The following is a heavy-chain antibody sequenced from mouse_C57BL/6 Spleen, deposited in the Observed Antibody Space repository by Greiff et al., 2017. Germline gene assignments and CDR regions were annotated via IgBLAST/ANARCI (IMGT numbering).Heavy chain of an antibody. Sequence: QVQLQQSGAELVRPGTSVTVSCKASGYAFTNYLIEWVKQRPGQGLEWIGVINPGSGGTNYNEKFTGKATLTADNSSSTAYMQLSSLTSEDSAVYFCASSVASGYNFDYWGQGTTLTVSS. V-gene: IGHV1-54*01. J-gene: IGHJ2*01. CDR1: GYAFTNYL. D-gene: IGHD3-1*01. CDR3: ASSVASGYNFDY. CDR2: INPGSGGT.